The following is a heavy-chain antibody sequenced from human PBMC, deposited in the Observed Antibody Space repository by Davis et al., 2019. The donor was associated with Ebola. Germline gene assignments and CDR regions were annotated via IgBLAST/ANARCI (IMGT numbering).Heavy chain of an antibody. V-gene: IGHV3-9*01. D-gene: IGHD6-19*01. J-gene: IGHJ3*02. CDR3: ARDRGYKSGDAFDI. CDR2: ITWTSGII. Sequence: SLKISCAASGFTFDDYAMHWVRQAPGKGLEWVSGITWTSGIIGYADSVKGRFTISRDNAKNSLYLQMNSLRDEDTAVYYCARDRGYKSGDAFDIWGQGTMVTVSS. CDR1: GFTFDDYA.